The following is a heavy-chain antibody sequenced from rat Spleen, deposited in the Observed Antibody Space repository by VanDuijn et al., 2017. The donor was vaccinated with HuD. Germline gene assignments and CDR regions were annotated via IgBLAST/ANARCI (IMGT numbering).Heavy chain of an antibody. CDR2: ITNTGGSI. CDR1: GFTFNNYW. J-gene: IGHJ2*01. V-gene: IGHV5-31*01. Sequence: EVQLVESGGGLVQPGGSLKLSCVASGFTFNNYWMTWIRQAPGKGMEWVASITNTGGSIHYPGSVRGRFTISRDPAQTTLYLQMKSLRSEDTATYYVTIGGYYRYWGQGVMVTVSS. CDR3: TIGGYYRY. D-gene: IGHD1-1*01.